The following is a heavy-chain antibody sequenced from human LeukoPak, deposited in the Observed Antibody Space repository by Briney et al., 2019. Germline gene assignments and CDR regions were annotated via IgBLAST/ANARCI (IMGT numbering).Heavy chain of an antibody. CDR1: GGTFSSYA. Sequence: SVKVSCKASGGTFSSYAISWVRQAPGQGLEWMGGIIPIFGTANYAQKFQGRVTITADKSTSTAYMALSSLRSEDTAVYYCARGELLRVRQDYFDYWGQGTLVTVSS. CDR3: ARGELLRVRQDYFDY. J-gene: IGHJ4*02. CDR2: IIPIFGTA. D-gene: IGHD1-26*01. V-gene: IGHV1-69*06.